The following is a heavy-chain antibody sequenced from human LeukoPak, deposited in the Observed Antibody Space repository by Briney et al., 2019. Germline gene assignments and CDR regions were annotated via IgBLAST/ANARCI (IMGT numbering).Heavy chain of an antibody. CDR2: INPNSGGR. CDR3: ARDLDDSSGYLVSQD. D-gene: IGHD3-22*01. Sequence: ASVKVSCKASGYTFTGHYMHWVRQAPGQGLEWMGWINPNSGGRDYAQKFQGRVTMTRDTSISTAYMELSRLRSDDTAVYYCARDLDDSSGYLVSQDWGQGTMVTVSS. CDR1: GYTFTGHY. J-gene: IGHJ3*01. V-gene: IGHV1-2*02.